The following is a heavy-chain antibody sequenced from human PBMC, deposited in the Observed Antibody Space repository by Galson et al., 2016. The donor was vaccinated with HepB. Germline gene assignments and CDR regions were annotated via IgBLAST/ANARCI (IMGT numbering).Heavy chain of an antibody. CDR1: GASLRDHY. J-gene: IGHJ4*02. D-gene: IGHD3-16*01. CDR3: AIGGGGGVRYFDP. V-gene: IGHV4-4*07. Sequence: SETLSLTCTVSGASLRDHYWSWIRQPAGEGLEWIGRVYTAGNTHVNPSLRSRVTLSADTSTNQLSLSLKSVTAADTAVYYCAIGGGGGVRYFDPWGQGAQVTVSS. CDR2: VYTAGNT.